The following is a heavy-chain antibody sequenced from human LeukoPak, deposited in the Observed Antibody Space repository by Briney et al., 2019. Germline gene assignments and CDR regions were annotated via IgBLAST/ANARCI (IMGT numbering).Heavy chain of an antibody. CDR2: ISNSGIVK. CDR1: RFTFSSYE. D-gene: IGHD5-18*01. V-gene: IGHV3-48*03. CDR3: AREDTVDAFDI. J-gene: IGHJ3*02. Sequence: GGSLRLSCAASRFTFSSYEMNWVRQAPGKGLEWVSYISNSGIVKYHADSVKGRFTISRDNAKNSLYLQMNSLRVEDTAVYYCAREDTVDAFDIWGQGTMVTVSS.